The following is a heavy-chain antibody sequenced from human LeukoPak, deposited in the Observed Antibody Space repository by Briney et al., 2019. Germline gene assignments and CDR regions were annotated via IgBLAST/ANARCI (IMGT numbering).Heavy chain of an antibody. CDR1: GYTFTSYG. J-gene: IGHJ4*02. Sequence: ASVKVSCKASGYTFTSYGISWVRQAPGQGLEWMGWISAYNGNTNYAQKLQGRVTMTTDTSTSTAYMELRSLRSDDTAVYYCARGLRAYCGGDYYPFDYWGQGTLVTVSS. CDR2: ISAYNGNT. D-gene: IGHD2-21*02. V-gene: IGHV1-18*01. CDR3: ARGLRAYCGGDYYPFDY.